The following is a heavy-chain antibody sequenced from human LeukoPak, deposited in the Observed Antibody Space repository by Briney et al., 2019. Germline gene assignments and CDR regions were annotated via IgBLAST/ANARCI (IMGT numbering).Heavy chain of an antibody. V-gene: IGHV3-9*01. CDR3: AKGGLVVVAATFDY. Sequence: GRSLRLSCAASGFTFDDYAMHWVRQAPGKGLEWVSGISWNSGSIGYADSVKGRFTISRDNAKNSLYLQMNSLRAEDTALYYCAKGGLVVVAATFDYWGQGTLVSVSS. J-gene: IGHJ4*02. D-gene: IGHD2-15*01. CDR1: GFTFDDYA. CDR2: ISWNSGSI.